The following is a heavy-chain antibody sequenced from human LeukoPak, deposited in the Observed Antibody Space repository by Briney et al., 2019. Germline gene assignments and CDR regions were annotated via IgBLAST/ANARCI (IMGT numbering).Heavy chain of an antibody. CDR1: GVSISRGGYY. CDR3: VRGRYSSGWYKEKTWFDP. CDR2: IYHSGST. D-gene: IGHD6-19*01. Sequence: SETLSLTCAVSGVSISRGGYYWSWIRQPPGKGLEWIGYIYHSGSTSYTPSLQSRVSMSVDTSKNQVSLRLRSVSVADTAVYYCVRGRYSSGWYKEKTWFDPWGQGMLVTVSS. J-gene: IGHJ5*02. V-gene: IGHV4-30-4*07.